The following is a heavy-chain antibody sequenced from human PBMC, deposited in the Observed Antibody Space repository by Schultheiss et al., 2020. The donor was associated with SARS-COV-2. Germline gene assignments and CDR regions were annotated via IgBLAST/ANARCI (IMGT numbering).Heavy chain of an antibody. J-gene: IGHJ4*02. CDR3: ARDPVWGADD. CDR2: IYSGGST. Sequence: GGSLRLSCKASGFTFGDHALSWVRQAPGKGLEWVSGIYSGGSTYYADSVKGQFTISRDNSKNTVYLQMNRLRAEDTAVYYCARDPVWGADDWGQGTLVTVSS. CDR1: GFTFGDHA. D-gene: IGHD1-26*01. V-gene: IGHV3-53*01.